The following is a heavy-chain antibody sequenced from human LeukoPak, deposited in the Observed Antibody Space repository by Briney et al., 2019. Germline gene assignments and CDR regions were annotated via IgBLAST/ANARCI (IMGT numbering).Heavy chain of an antibody. V-gene: IGHV3-7*05. CDR3: AKRSDYGDNGNYFDF. J-gene: IGHJ4*02. Sequence: PGGSLRLSCAATGFTFSTSRMSWVRQASGKGLEWVANIKGDGSEKNYVDSVKGRFTISRDNSKSTLSLQMNSLRAEDTAVYYCAKRSDYGDNGNYFDFWGQGTLVTVSS. D-gene: IGHD4-23*01. CDR1: GFTFSTSR. CDR2: IKGDGSEK.